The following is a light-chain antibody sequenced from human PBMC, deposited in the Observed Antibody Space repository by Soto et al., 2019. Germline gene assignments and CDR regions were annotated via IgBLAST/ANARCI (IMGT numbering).Light chain of an antibody. V-gene: IGKV3-20*01. CDR2: GAS. J-gene: IGKJ1*01. CDR1: QIVSSSY. Sequence: EIVMTQSQATLSVSPGARATLACRASQIVSSSYLAWYQQKPGQAPRLLIYGASSRATGIPDRFSGSGSGTDFTLTISSLPPDDSATYCCQQYNSYRAFGQGTKVDIK. CDR3: QQYNSYRA.